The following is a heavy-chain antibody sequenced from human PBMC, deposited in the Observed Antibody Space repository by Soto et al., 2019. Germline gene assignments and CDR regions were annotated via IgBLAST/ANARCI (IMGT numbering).Heavy chain of an antibody. D-gene: IGHD3-10*01. CDR3: ARGKVVRGSYVTLDY. CDR2: INHSGST. J-gene: IGHJ4*02. Sequence: QVQLQQWGAGLLKPSETLSLTSAVYGGSFSGYYWSWIRQPPGKGLEWIGEINHSGSTNYNPSLNSRVTLAVDTSKNQFSLKLSSVTAADTAVYYGARGKVVRGSYVTLDYWGQGTLVTVSS. V-gene: IGHV4-34*01. CDR1: GGSFSGYY.